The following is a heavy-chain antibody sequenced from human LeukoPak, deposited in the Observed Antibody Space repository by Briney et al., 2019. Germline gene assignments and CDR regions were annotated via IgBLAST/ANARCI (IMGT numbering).Heavy chain of an antibody. V-gene: IGHV3-74*01. D-gene: IGHD3-16*01. CDR2: INTDGTTT. CDR1: GFTFSSYG. CDR3: ARDAWITGRPPDY. Sequence: PGGSLRLSCAAPGFTFSSYGMHWVRQAPGKGLVWVSRINTDGTTTTYADSVKGRFTISRDNAENTLYLQMNSLRAEDTAVYYCARDAWITGRPPDYWGQGTLVTVSS. J-gene: IGHJ4*02.